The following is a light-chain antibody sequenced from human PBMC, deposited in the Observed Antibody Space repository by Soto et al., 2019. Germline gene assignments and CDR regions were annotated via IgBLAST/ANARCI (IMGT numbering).Light chain of an antibody. CDR1: QSVSSSY. Sequence: EIVLTQYPGTLSLSPGERATLSCRASQSVSSSYLAWYQKKPGQAPRLLIYDASSRATGIPDRFSGSGSGTDFTLTISRLEPEDFGVYYCQQYGSSPTFGGGTKVEMK. V-gene: IGKV3-20*01. CDR3: QQYGSSPT. J-gene: IGKJ4*01. CDR2: DAS.